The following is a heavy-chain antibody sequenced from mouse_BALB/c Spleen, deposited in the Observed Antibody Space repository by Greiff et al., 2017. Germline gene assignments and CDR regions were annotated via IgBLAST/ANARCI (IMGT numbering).Heavy chain of an antibody. CDR1: GYTFTSYY. V-gene: IGHV1S81*02. CDR2: INPSNGGT. J-gene: IGHJ2*01. Sequence: VQLQQSGAELVKPGASVNLSCKASGYTFTSYYMYWVKQRPGQGLEWIGEINPSNGGTNFNEKFKSKATLTVDKSSSTAYMQLSSLTSEDSAVYYCTRVRARYFDYWGQGTTLTVSS. D-gene: IGHD3-1*01. CDR3: TRVRARYFDY.